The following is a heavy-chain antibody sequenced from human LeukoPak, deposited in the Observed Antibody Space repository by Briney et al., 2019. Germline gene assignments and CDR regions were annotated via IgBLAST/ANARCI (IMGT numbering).Heavy chain of an antibody. Sequence: ASVKVSCKASGYTFTSYYIHWVRPAPGQGLEWMGIINPSGGSTSYAQKFQGRVTMTRDTSTSTVYMELSSLRSEDTAVYYCARAPSIKIVVVIFDYWGQGTLVTVSS. CDR1: GYTFTSYY. V-gene: IGHV1-46*01. CDR3: ARAPSIKIVVVIFDY. J-gene: IGHJ4*02. D-gene: IGHD3-22*01. CDR2: INPSGGST.